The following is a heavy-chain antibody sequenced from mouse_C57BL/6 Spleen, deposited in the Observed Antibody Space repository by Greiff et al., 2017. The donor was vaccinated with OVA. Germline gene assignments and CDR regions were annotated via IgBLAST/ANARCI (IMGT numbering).Heavy chain of an antibody. CDR1: GYTFTSYW. CDR3: ARSKGRPYYFDY. J-gene: IGHJ2*01. Sequence: QVHVKQPGAELVKPGASVKLSCKASGYTFTSYWMQWVKQRPGQGLEWIGEIDPSDSYTNYNQKFKGKATLTVDTSSSTAYMQLSSLTSEDSAVYYCARSKGRPYYFDYWGQGTTLTVSS. CDR2: IDPSDSYT. V-gene: IGHV1-50*01.